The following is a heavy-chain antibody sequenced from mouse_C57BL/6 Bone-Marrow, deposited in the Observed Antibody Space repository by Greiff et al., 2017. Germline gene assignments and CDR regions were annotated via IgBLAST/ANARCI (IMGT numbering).Heavy chain of an antibody. D-gene: IGHD1-1*01. CDR2: INSDGGST. CDR3: ARQRYYGSSYGWYFDV. J-gene: IGHJ1*03. Sequence: EVMLVESGGGLMQPGESLKLSCESNEYEFPSHDMSWVRKTPEKRLELVAAINSDGGSTYYPDTMERRFIISRDNTKKTLYLQMSSLRSEDTALYYCARQRYYGSSYGWYFDVWGTGTTVTVSS. V-gene: IGHV5-2*01. CDR1: EYEFPSHD.